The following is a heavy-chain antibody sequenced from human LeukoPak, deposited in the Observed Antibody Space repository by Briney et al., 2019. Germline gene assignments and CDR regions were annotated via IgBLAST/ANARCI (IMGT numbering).Heavy chain of an antibody. CDR2: INHSGST. CDR3: ARVPFLIVRAFGI. D-gene: IGHD2-15*01. Sequence: SETLSLTCAVYGGSFSGYYWSWIRQPPGKGLEWIGEINHSGSTNYNPSLKSRVTISVDTSKNQFSLKLSSVTAADTAVYYCARVPFLIVRAFGIWGQGTMVTVSS. CDR1: GGSFSGYY. V-gene: IGHV4-34*01. J-gene: IGHJ3*02.